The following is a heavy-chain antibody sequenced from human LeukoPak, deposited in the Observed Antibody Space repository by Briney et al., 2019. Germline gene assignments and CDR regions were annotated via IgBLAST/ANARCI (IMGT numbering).Heavy chain of an antibody. Sequence: ASVNVSCKASVYTYSSYYMHWVRQAPGQGLEWMGIINPSGESATYEQKFQGRVTMTRDMSTDTVYMELSRLRSRDTAVYYCVSAVSRAYPADYWGQGTLVTVSS. CDR2: INPSGESA. CDR1: VYTYSSYY. CDR3: VSAVSRAYPADY. J-gene: IGHJ4*02. V-gene: IGHV1-46*01. D-gene: IGHD3-22*01.